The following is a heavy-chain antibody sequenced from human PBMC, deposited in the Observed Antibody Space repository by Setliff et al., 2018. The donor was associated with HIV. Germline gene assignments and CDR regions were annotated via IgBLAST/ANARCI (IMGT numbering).Heavy chain of an antibody. Sequence: GGSLRLSCAASGFTFSSYSMNWVRQAPGKGLEWVSSISSSSSYIYYADSVKGRFTISRDNAKNSLYLQMNSLRAEDTAVYYCARELEKGLWYGDHYFYYGMDVWGQGTTVTVSS. V-gene: IGHV3-21*01. CDR2: ISSSSSYI. J-gene: IGHJ6*02. CDR1: GFTFSSYS. D-gene: IGHD3-10*01. CDR3: ARELEKGLWYGDHYFYYGMDV.